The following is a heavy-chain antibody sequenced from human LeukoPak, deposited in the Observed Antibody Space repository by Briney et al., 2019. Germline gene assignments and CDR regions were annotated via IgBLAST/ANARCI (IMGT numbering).Heavy chain of an antibody. V-gene: IGHV3-23*01. CDR2: ISGASDTT. CDR1: GFTFSNYA. Sequence: GGSLRLSCAASGFTFSNYAMTWLRQAPGKGLEWVSAISGASDTTLYADSVKGRFTISRDNSKNTLYLQMNSLRAEDTAVYYCAKVRYYDILTGPYYFDYWGQGTLVTVSS. J-gene: IGHJ4*02. D-gene: IGHD3-9*01. CDR3: AKVRYYDILTGPYYFDY.